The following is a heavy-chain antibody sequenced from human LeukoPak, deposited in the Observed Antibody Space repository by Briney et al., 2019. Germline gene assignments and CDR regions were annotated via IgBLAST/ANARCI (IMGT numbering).Heavy chain of an antibody. CDR1: GFTFSDYY. V-gene: IGHV3-11*04. J-gene: IGHJ4*02. CDR3: ARDPSDSSGYYKKKWTKTFDY. Sequence: GGPLRLSCAASGFTFSDYYMSWIRQAPGKGLEWVSYISSSGSTIYYADSVKGRFTISRDNAKNSLYLQMNSLRAEDTAVYYCARDPSDSSGYYKKKWTKTFDYWGQGTLVTVSS. D-gene: IGHD3-22*01. CDR2: ISSSGSTI.